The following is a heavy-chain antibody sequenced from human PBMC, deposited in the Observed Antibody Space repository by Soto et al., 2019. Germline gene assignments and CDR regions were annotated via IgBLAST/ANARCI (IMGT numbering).Heavy chain of an antibody. CDR3: ARASLTIFGAPYGMDV. J-gene: IGHJ6*02. D-gene: IGHD3-3*01. CDR2: ISGYNGDT. Sequence: ASVKVSCKASGYPFTRYSIRWVRQAPGQGLEWMGWISGYNGDTEYSKNFQGRLTMTIDTSTTTASMELRSLRSDDAAVYYCARASLTIFGAPYGMDVWGQGTSVTVSS. CDR1: GYPFTRYS. V-gene: IGHV1-18*04.